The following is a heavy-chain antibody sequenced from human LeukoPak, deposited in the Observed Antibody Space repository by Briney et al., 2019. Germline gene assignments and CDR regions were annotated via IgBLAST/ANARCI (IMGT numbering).Heavy chain of an antibody. CDR2: IYHSGST. D-gene: IGHD2-21*02. CDR1: GYSISSGYY. J-gene: IGHJ4*02. Sequence: SETLSLTCTVSGYSISSGYYWGWIRQPPGKGLEWIGSIYHSGSTYYNPSLKSRVTISVDTSKNQFSLKLSSVTAADTAVYYCARDPGPYCGGDCYDEGGYWGQGTLVTVSS. CDR3: ARDPGPYCGGDCYDEGGY. V-gene: IGHV4-38-2*02.